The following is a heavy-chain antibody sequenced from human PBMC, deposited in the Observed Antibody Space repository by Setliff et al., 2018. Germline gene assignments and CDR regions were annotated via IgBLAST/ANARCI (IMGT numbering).Heavy chain of an antibody. CDR2: IYIGGSA. CDR3: AREQWLDPPGYYYMDV. J-gene: IGHJ6*03. V-gene: IGHV4-4*07. CDR1: GGSISSYY. Sequence: SETLSLTCTVSGGSISSYYWSWIRQPAGKGLEWIGHIYIGGSANYNPSLKSRVTMSIDTSENQFSLKLNSVTAADMAVYYCAREQWLDPPGYYYMDVRAKGTTVTVSS. D-gene: IGHD6-19*01.